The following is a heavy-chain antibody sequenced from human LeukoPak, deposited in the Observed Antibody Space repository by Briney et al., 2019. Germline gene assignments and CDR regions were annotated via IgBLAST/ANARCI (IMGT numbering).Heavy chain of an antibody. J-gene: IGHJ4*02. CDR1: GGSFSGYY. D-gene: IGHD3-16*02. CDR2: INHSGST. CDR3: ARDRENYVWGSYRLYDY. V-gene: IGHV4-34*01. Sequence: SETLSLTCAVYGGSFSGYYWSWIRQPPGKGLEWIGEINHSGSTNYNPSLKSRVTISVGTSKNQFSLKLSSVTAADTAVYYCARDRENYVWGSYRLYDYWGQGTLVTVSS.